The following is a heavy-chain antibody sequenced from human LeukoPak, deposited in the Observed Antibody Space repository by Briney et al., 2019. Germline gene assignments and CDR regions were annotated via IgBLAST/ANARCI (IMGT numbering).Heavy chain of an antibody. V-gene: IGHV1-69*13. CDR1: GGTFISYA. CDR2: IIPIFGTA. CDR3: ARADEPDNDYSNPNWFDP. D-gene: IGHD4-11*01. Sequence: SVKVSCKASGGTFISYAISWVRQAPGQGLEWMGGIIPIFGTANYAQKFQGRVTITADESTSTAYMELSSLRSEDTAVYYCARADEPDNDYSNPNWFDPWGQGTLVTVSS. J-gene: IGHJ5*02.